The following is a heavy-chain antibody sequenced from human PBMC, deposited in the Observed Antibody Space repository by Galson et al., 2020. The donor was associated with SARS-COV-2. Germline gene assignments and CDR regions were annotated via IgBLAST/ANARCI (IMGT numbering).Heavy chain of an antibody. J-gene: IGHJ3*02. CDR3: ATWGVVVITYAFDI. D-gene: IGHD3-22*01. CDR1: LHTLTELS. Sequence: ASVKVSFQLSLHTLTELSMHWVRHAPGNGLELLESFDPQDGETIYAQKFQGRVTMTEDTSTETAYLELSSLRSDDTAVYYCATWGVVVITYAFDIWGQGKMVTVSS. V-gene: IGHV1-24*01. CDR2: FDPQDGET.